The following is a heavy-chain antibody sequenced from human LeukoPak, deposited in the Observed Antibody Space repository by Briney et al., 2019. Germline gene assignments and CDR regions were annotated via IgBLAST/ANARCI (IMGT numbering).Heavy chain of an antibody. J-gene: IGHJ6*02. CDR2: ISYDGSNK. D-gene: IGHD3-10*01. CDR1: GFTFSSYA. CDR3: ARGENYYGSGSYPRPYYYYGMDV. Sequence: GGSLRLSCAVSGFTFSSYAMHWVRQAPGKGLEWVAVISYDGSNKYYADSVKGRFTISRDNSKNTLYLQMNSLRAEDTAVYYCARGENYYGSGSYPRPYYYYGMDVWGQGTTVTVSS. V-gene: IGHV3-30-3*01.